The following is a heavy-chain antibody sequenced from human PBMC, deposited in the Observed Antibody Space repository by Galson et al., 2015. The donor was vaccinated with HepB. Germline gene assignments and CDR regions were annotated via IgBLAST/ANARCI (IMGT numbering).Heavy chain of an antibody. Sequence: SLRLSCAASGFTFDDYAMHWVRQAPGKGLEWVSGISWNSGSIGYADSVKGRFTISRDNAKTSLYLQMNSLRAEDTALYYCAKAQIGAAKEGAFDIWGQGTMVTVSS. CDR1: GFTFDDYA. CDR3: AKAQIGAAKEGAFDI. D-gene: IGHD2-15*01. V-gene: IGHV3-9*01. J-gene: IGHJ3*02. CDR2: ISWNSGSI.